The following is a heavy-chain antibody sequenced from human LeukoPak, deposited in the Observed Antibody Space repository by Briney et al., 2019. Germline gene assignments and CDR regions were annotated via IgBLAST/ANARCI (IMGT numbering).Heavy chain of an antibody. CDR3: ASYSSSSGVDH. V-gene: IGHV5-51*01. D-gene: IGHD6-6*01. CDR2: IFPGDSDT. J-gene: IGHJ4*02. CDR1: GYRFPTYW. Sequence: GESLKISCKGSGYRFPTYWIGWVRQMPGKGLEWMGIIFPGDSDTRYSPSFQGQVTISADKSSTTAYLQWSSLKASDTAIYYCASYSSSSGVDHWGQGTLVTVSS.